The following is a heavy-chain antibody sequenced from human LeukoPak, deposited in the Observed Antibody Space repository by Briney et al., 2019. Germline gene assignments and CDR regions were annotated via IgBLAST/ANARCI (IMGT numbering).Heavy chain of an antibody. D-gene: IGHD6-19*01. CDR1: GFPFSAYA. CDR3: ARDLSAAFDF. CDR2: LLDERRN. Sequence: GGSLRLSCAASGFPFSAYAMHWVRQAPGKGLEWVAGLLDERRNNYANSVKGRFTISRDISKDTLYLQMDSLRAEDTAVYYCARDLSAAFDFWGQGILVTVSS. J-gene: IGHJ4*02. V-gene: IGHV3-33*01.